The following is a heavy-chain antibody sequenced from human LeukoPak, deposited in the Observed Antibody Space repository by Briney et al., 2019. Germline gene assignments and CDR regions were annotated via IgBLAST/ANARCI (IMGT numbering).Heavy chain of an antibody. D-gene: IGHD1-26*01. Sequence: GGSLRLSCAASGFTFSSFWMRWVRQAPGKGLELVANIKQDGSENSYVDSVQGRFTISRDNAKNSLYLQMNSLRVEDTAVYYCARRIVGPSSGGDYWGQGTPVTVSS. CDR1: GFTFSSFW. V-gene: IGHV3-7*01. CDR2: IKQDGSEN. CDR3: ARRIVGPSSGGDY. J-gene: IGHJ4*02.